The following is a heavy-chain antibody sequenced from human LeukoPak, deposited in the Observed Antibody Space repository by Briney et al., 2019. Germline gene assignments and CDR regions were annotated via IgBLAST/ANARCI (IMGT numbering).Heavy chain of an antibody. CDR3: ARHRQFMGTYYYYGMDV. CDR2: IYPGDSDT. CDR1: GYSFTSYW. D-gene: IGHD7-27*01. V-gene: IGHV5-51*01. J-gene: IGHJ6*02. Sequence: GESLKISCKGSGYSFTSYWIGWVRQMPGKGLEWMGIIYPGDSDTRYSPSFQGQVTISADKSISTAYLQWSSLKASDTAMYYCARHRQFMGTYYYYGMDVWGQGTTVTVSS.